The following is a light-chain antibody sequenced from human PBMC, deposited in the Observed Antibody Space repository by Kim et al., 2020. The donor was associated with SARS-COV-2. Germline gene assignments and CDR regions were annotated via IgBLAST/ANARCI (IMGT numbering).Light chain of an antibody. Sequence: ASVGDRVTITCQAGQHIHNYLNWYQKKSGEAPKLLIYDASNLETGVPSRFSGSGSGTHFTFTISSLQPEDIATYYCQHFENLPLTFGGGTKVDIK. CDR1: QHIHNY. CDR3: QHFENLPLT. V-gene: IGKV1-33*01. J-gene: IGKJ4*01. CDR2: DAS.